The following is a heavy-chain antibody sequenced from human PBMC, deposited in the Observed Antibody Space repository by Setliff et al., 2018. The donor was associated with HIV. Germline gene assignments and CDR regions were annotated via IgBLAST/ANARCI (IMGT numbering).Heavy chain of an antibody. D-gene: IGHD1-1*01. Sequence: RGESLKISCKGSGYYFTTYWIAWVRQMPGKGLEWIGTIFPGDSDTRYSPSFQGQVTISADKSISTAYLQWTSLKASDTAIYYCARGKYTTYLFDPWGQGTLVTVSS. V-gene: IGHV5-51*01. J-gene: IGHJ5*02. CDR2: IFPGDSDT. CDR1: GYYFTTYW. CDR3: ARGKYTTYLFDP.